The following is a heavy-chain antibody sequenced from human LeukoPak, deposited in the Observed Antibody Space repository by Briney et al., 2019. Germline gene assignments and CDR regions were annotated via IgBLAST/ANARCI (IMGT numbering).Heavy chain of an antibody. CDR1: GFTFSSYA. J-gene: IGHJ4*02. CDR2: ISSSSSYI. Sequence: GSLRLSCAASGFTFSSYAMSWVRQAPGKGLEWVSSISSSSSYIYYADSVKGRFTVSRDNAKNSLYLQMNSLRTEDTAVYYCARGGGSYYYFGYWGQGALVTVSS. CDR3: ARGGGSYYYFGY. V-gene: IGHV3-21*01. D-gene: IGHD3-16*01.